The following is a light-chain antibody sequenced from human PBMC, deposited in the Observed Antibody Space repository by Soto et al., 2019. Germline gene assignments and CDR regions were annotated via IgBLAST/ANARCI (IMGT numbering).Light chain of an antibody. J-gene: IGKJ5*01. V-gene: IGKV1-39*01. CDR1: ETISTF. Sequence: DIQLTQSPSSLSASVGDRVTMTCRASETISTFLNWYQHKPGKAPRLLISAASRLQSGVPPRFSGSGSGTEFTLTINSLRPEDFASYYCQQSYSSSPITXGPGTRLEIK. CDR2: AAS. CDR3: QQSYSSSPIT.